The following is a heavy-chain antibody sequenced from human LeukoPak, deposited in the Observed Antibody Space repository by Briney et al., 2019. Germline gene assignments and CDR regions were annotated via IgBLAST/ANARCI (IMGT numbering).Heavy chain of an antibody. CDR2: IHTGNSDS. Sequence: GESLKISCKGSGYFVTHHWIGWVRQLPGKGLEWMAIIHTGNSDSKYSPSFQGQVTMSVDKSISTAYLQWSSLKASDTAMYYCAYSGSYYNPPFQYWGQGTLVTVSS. J-gene: IGHJ4*02. V-gene: IGHV5-51*01. D-gene: IGHD3-10*01. CDR3: AYSGSYYNPPFQY. CDR1: GYFVTHHW.